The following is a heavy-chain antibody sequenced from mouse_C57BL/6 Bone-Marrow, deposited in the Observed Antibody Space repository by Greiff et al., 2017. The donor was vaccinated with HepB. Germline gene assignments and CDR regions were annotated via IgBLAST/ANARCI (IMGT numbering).Heavy chain of an antibody. CDR2: ISNGGGST. CDR3: ARHRLGYFDY. Sequence: EVQVVESGGGLVQPGGSLKLSCAASGFTFSDYYMYWVRQTPEKRLEWVAYISNGGGSTYYPDTVKGRFTISRDNAKNTLYLQMSRLKSEDTAMYYCARHRLGYFDYWGQGTTLTVSS. CDR1: GFTFSDYY. J-gene: IGHJ2*01. V-gene: IGHV5-12*01. D-gene: IGHD2-4*01.